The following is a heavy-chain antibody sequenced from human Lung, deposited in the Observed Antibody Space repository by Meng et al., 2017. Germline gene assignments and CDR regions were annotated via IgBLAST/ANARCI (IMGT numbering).Heavy chain of an antibody. D-gene: IGHD4-11*01. CDR1: GGSFSDYY. Sequence: QGQLQQCGAGLLKPSEPLALPCVVSGGSFSDYYWSWIRQPPGKGLEWIGEINHSGSTNYNPSLESRATISVDTSQNNLSLKLSSVTAADSAVYYCARGPTTMAHDFDYWGQGTLVTVSS. CDR3: ARGPTTMAHDFDY. CDR2: INHSGST. V-gene: IGHV4-34*01. J-gene: IGHJ4*02.